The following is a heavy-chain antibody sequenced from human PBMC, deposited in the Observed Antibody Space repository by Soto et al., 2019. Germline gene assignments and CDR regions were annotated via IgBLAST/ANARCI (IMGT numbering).Heavy chain of an antibody. J-gene: IGHJ6*03. CDR1: GFTFSSYG. D-gene: IGHD2-15*01. Sequence: GGSLRLSCAASGFTFSSYGMHWVRQAPGKGLEWVAVISYDGSNKYYADSVKGRFTISRDNSKNTLYLQMNSLRAEDTAVYYCARGVGGGSWGRYYYYYMDVWDKGTTVTVSS. CDR3: ARGVGGGSWGRYYYYYMDV. CDR2: ISYDGSNK. V-gene: IGHV3-30*03.